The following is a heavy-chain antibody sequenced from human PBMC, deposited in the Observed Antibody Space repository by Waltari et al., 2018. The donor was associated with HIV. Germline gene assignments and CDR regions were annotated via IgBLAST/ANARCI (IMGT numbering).Heavy chain of an antibody. V-gene: IGHV3-21*01. CDR2: ISSSSSDI. CDR1: GFTFSSYT. J-gene: IGHJ4*02. D-gene: IGHD6-19*01. Sequence: EVQLVESGGGLVKPGGSLRLSCEASGFTFSSYTMNCVRQAPGKGLEWVSSISSSSSDIYYAVSVKGRFTISRDNAKNSLFLQMSSLGAEDMAVYYCARASRGVAVAGFDYWGQGILVTVSS. CDR3: ARASRGVAVAGFDY.